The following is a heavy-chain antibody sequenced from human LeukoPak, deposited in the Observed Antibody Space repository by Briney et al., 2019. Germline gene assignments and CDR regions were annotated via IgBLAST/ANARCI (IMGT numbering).Heavy chain of an antibody. J-gene: IGHJ4*02. CDR3: ATPLTVTSESYDY. Sequence: GGSLRLSCAASGLTVTNAWMNWVRQAPGKGLEWVGRIKSKTDGGTIEYAAPVKGRFTISRDDAKDTLYLQMNSLKTEDAAVYYCATPLTVTSESYDYWGQGTLVSVSS. D-gene: IGHD4-17*01. CDR2: IKSKTDGGTI. CDR1: GLTVTNAW. V-gene: IGHV3-15*07.